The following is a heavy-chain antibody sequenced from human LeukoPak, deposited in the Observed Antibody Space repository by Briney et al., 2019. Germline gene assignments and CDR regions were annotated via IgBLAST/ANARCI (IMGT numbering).Heavy chain of an antibody. V-gene: IGHV1-69*06. CDR3: ATGGIRKNALDVYFYLYMDA. Sequence: ASVKVSCKASGGTFSSYAISWVRQAPGQGLEWMGGIIPIFGTANYAQKFQGRVTITADKSTSTAYMELSSLRSDDTAVYYCATGGIRKNALDVYFYLYMDAWGTGTMVTVSS. CDR2: IIPIFGTA. CDR1: GGTFSSYA. D-gene: IGHD5/OR15-5a*01. J-gene: IGHJ6*03.